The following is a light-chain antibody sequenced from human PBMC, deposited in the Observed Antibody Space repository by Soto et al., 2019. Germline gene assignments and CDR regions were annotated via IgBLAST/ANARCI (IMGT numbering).Light chain of an antibody. CDR2: DDN. CDR3: GAWDSSLSAYV. V-gene: IGLV1-51*01. Sequence: QSVLTQPPSVSAAPGQKVTISCSVSSSNIWCNSVSCYQQLPGTAPKLLIYDDNNRPSGIPERFSGSKYGPSANLGITGFQTGDEADYYCGAWDSSLSAYVFGTGTKVTVL. J-gene: IGLJ1*01. CDR1: SSNIWCNS.